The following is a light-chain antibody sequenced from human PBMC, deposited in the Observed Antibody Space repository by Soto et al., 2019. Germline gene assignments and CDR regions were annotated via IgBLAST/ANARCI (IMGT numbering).Light chain of an antibody. CDR3: QKYNWFPFT. J-gene: IGKJ3*01. CDR2: GAS. V-gene: IGKV1-27*01. CDR1: QGIANY. Sequence: DIQMTQSPSSLAASVGDRVTISCRASQGIANYLAWYQQKPGKVPKLLIYGASTLQSGVSSRFTGSGSGTDFTLTISSLQTEDVATYYCQKYNWFPFTFGPGTKVDIK.